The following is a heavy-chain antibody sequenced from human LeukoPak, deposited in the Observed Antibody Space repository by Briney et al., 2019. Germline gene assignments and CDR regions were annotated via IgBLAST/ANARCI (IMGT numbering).Heavy chain of an antibody. CDR3: ARGVLYCSSTSCYRWFDP. J-gene: IGHJ5*02. D-gene: IGHD2-2*01. CDR2: IIPIFGTA. V-gene: IGHV1-69*13. Sequence: GASVKVSCKASRGTFSSYAISWVRQAPGQGLEWMGGIIPIFGTANYAQKFQGRVTITADESTSTAYMELSSLRSEDTAVYYCARGVLYCSSTSCYRWFDPWGQGTLVTVSS. CDR1: RGTFSSYA.